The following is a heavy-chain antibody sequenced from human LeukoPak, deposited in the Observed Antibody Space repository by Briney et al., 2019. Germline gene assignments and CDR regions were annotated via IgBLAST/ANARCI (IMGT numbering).Heavy chain of an antibody. D-gene: IGHD2-2*01. J-gene: IGHJ4*02. CDR2: INHSGST. CDR3: AREYCSSTSCYLNYFDY. V-gene: IGHV4-34*01. CDR1: GGSFSGYY. Sequence: SETLSLTCAVYGGSFSGYYWSWIRQPPGKGLEWIGEINHSGSTNYNPSLKSRVTISVDTSKNQFSLKLSSVTAADTAVYYCAREYCSSTSCYLNYFDYWGQGTLVTVSS.